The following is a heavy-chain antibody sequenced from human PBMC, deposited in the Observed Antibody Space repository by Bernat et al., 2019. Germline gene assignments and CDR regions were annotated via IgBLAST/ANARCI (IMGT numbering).Heavy chain of an antibody. V-gene: IGHV4-31*03. CDR3: ARDRSTMGRGMGGFDY. D-gene: IGHD3-10*01. CDR1: GGSISSGGYY. CDR2: IYYSGST. J-gene: IGHJ4*02. Sequence: QVQLQESGPGLVKPSQTLSLTCTVSGGSISSGGYYWSWIRQHPGTGLEWIGYIYYSGSTYYNPSLKSRVTISVDTSKNQFSLKLSSVTAADTAVYYCARDRSTMGRGMGGFDYWGQGTLVTVSS.